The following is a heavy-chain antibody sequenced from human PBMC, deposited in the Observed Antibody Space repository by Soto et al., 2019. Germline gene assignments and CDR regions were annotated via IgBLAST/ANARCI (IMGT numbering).Heavy chain of an antibody. D-gene: IGHD2-15*01. V-gene: IGHV3-23*01. CDR1: GFTFSSYA. Sequence: PGGSLRLSCAASGFTFSSYAMSWVRQAPGKGLEWVSAISGSGGSTYYADSVKGRFTISRDNSKNTLYLQMNSLRAEDTAVYYSAKDRYCSGGSCYSEWAFDIWGQGTMVTVSS. CDR3: AKDRYCSGGSCYSEWAFDI. CDR2: ISGSGGST. J-gene: IGHJ3*02.